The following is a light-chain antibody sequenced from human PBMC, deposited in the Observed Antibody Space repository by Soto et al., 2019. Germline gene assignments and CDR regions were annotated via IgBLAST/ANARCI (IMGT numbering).Light chain of an antibody. J-gene: IGKJ5*01. V-gene: IGKV3-20*01. Sequence: PGARAPLSCMASQSLSINYVAWYQQRPGQAPRLLIYGASSRATGIPERFSGSGSGTDFTLTISRLEPEDFAVYYCQQYGSSVITFGQGTRLEIK. CDR2: GAS. CDR1: QSLSINY. CDR3: QQYGSSVIT.